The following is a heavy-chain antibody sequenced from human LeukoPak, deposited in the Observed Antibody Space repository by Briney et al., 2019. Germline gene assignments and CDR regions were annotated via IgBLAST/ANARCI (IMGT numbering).Heavy chain of an antibody. CDR1: GFTFSGYA. Sequence: GGSLRLSCAASGFTFSGYAMSWVRQAPGKGLEWVSAISGSGGSTYYADSVKGRFTISRDNSKNTLYLKMNSLRAEDTAVYYCAKKHTLRGWGYYFDYWGQGTLVTVSS. V-gene: IGHV3-23*01. CDR2: ISGSGGST. CDR3: AKKHTLRGWGYYFDY. D-gene: IGHD3-10*01. J-gene: IGHJ4*02.